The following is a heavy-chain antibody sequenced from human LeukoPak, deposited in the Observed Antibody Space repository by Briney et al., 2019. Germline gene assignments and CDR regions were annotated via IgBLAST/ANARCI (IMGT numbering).Heavy chain of an antibody. V-gene: IGHV3-23*01. CDR2: ISGSGDST. D-gene: IGHD3-22*01. Sequence: GGSLRLSCAASGFTFSSYAMSWVRQAPGKGLEWVSAISGSGDSTYYGDSVKGRFTISRDNSKNTLYLQMNSLRAEDTAVYYCAKDSYYDSSGTFDYWGQGTLVTVSS. J-gene: IGHJ4*02. CDR1: GFTFSSYA. CDR3: AKDSYYDSSGTFDY.